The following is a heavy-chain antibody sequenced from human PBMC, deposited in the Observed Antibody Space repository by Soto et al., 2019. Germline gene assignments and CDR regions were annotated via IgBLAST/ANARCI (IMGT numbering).Heavy chain of an antibody. V-gene: IGHV3-23*01. J-gene: IGHJ4*02. Sequence: LRLSCAASGFTFSSYAMSWVRQAPGKGLEWVSAISGSGGSTYYADSVKGRFTISRDNSKNTLYLQMNSLRAEDTAVYYCAKFYYSSGWYDANPNFDYWGQGTLVTVSS. CDR1: GFTFSSYA. CDR2: ISGSGGST. CDR3: AKFYYSSGWYDANPNFDY. D-gene: IGHD6-19*01.